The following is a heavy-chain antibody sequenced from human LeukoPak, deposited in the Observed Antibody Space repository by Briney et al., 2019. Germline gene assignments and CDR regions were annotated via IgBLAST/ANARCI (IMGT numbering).Heavy chain of an antibody. D-gene: IGHD1-26*01. V-gene: IGHV3-23*01. CDR1: GFTFINYG. J-gene: IGHJ4*02. CDR2: ISGSGGST. CDR3: AKEGLLSGSYEYFDY. Sequence: PGGSLRLSCAASGFTFINYGMSWVRQAPGTGLEWVSAISGSGGSTYYADSVKGRFTISRDNSKNTLYLQMNSLRAEDTAVYYCAKEGLLSGSYEYFDYWGQGTLVTVSS.